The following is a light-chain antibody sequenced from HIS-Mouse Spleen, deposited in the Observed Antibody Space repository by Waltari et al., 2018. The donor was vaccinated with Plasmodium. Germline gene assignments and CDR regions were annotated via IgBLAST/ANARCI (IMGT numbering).Light chain of an antibody. Sequence: QSALTQPASVSGSPGQSITISCTGTSSDVGGYNYVSWYQQHPGKAPKLMIYDVSNRPSGVSNRFSGSKSGNTASLTISGLQAEDEADDYCSSYTSSRGYVFGTGTKVTVL. CDR2: DVS. CDR1: SSDVGGYNY. V-gene: IGLV2-14*03. CDR3: SSYTSSRGYV. J-gene: IGLJ1*01.